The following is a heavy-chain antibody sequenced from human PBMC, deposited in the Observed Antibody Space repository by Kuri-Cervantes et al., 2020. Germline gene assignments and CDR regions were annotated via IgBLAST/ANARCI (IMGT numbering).Heavy chain of an antibody. CDR1: GFTFSSYG. CDR2: VRYDGKID. Sequence: GGSLRLSCVASGFTFSSYGMHWVRQAPGKGLEWVAFVRYDGKIDFYADSVKGRFAISRDNAKNSLYLQMNSLRAEDTAVYYCARVTRRPVQSTGYSSGWVDYWGQGTLVTVSS. CDR3: ARVTRRPVQSTGYSSGWVDY. V-gene: IGHV3-30*02. J-gene: IGHJ4*02. D-gene: IGHD6-19*01.